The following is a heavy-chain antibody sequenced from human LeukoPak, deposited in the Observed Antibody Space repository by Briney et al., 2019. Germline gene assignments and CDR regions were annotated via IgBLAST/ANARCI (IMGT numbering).Heavy chain of an antibody. J-gene: IGHJ5*02. CDR3: ASFSSSWRGSWFDP. V-gene: IGHV4-34*01. Sequence: ASETLSLPCAVYGGSFSGYYWSWIRQPPGKGLEWIGEINHSGSTNYNPSLKSRVTISVDTSKNQFSLKLSSVTAADTAVYYCASFSSSWRGSWFDPWGQGTLVTVSS. D-gene: IGHD6-13*01. CDR2: INHSGST. CDR1: GGSFSGYY.